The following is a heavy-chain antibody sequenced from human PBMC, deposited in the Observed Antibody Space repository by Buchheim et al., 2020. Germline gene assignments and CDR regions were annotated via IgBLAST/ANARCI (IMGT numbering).Heavy chain of an antibody. CDR1: GFTFSSYG. CDR2: ISYDGSNK. D-gene: IGHD3-10*01. Sequence: QVQLVESGGGVVQPGRSLRLSCAASGFTFSSYGMHWVRQAPGKGLEWVAVISYDGSNKYYADSVKGRFTISRDNSKNTLYLQMISLRAEDTAVYYCAKDYYGSGSSLYYYGMDVWGQGTT. CDR3: AKDYYGSGSSLYYYGMDV. V-gene: IGHV3-30*18. J-gene: IGHJ6*02.